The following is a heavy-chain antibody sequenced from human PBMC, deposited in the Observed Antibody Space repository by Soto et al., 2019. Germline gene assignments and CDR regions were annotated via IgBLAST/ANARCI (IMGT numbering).Heavy chain of an antibody. D-gene: IGHD3-10*01. V-gene: IGHV3-11*01. J-gene: IGHJ6*01. CDR3: ARESSTPRYNVYNHAVDV. CDR2: ISRSGNTI. CDR1: GFTFRDYY. Sequence: QVQLVESGGALVKPGGSLRVSCAASGFTFRDYYMKWIRQPPGKGLEWVAFISRSGNTINYSDAVKGRFTISRDNADNSLFLQTSSLSVDDTAVYFCARESSTPRYNVYNHAVDVWGPWTTVNVAP.